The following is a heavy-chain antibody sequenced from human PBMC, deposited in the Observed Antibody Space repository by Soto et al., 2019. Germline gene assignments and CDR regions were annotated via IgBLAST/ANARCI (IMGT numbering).Heavy chain of an antibody. CDR3: AGGGSSANYAFDI. J-gene: IGHJ3*02. CDR1: GFTFSNYA. V-gene: IGHV3-23*01. D-gene: IGHD3-16*01. Sequence: GGSLRLSCAASGFTFSNYAMSWVRQAPGKGLAWVSSITASGGGTYYEDSVRGRFTISRDNSKNTLYLQMNTLRADDTAVYYCAGGGSSANYAFDIWGQGTLVTVSS. CDR2: ITASGGGT.